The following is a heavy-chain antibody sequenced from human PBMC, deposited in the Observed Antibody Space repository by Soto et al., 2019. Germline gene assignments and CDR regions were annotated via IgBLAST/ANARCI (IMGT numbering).Heavy chain of an antibody. CDR1: GYTFTSYD. D-gene: IGHD3-9*01. CDR3: ARRGRYFDWLLARDAFDI. Sequence: ASVKVSCKASGYTFTSYDVNWVRQATGQGLEWMGWMNPNSGNTGYAQKFQGRVTMTRNTSISTAYMELSSLRSEDTAVYYCARRGRYFDWLLARDAFDIWGQGTMVTVSS. V-gene: IGHV1-8*01. J-gene: IGHJ3*02. CDR2: MNPNSGNT.